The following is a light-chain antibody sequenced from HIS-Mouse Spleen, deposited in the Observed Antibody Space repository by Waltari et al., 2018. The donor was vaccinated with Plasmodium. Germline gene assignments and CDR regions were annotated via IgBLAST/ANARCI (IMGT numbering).Light chain of an antibody. CDR3: QQYNNWSFT. CDR2: GAS. CDR1: QSVSSN. V-gene: IGKV3-15*01. Sequence: EIVMTQSPATLSVSPGERATPSGTASQSVSSNLAWYQQKPGQAPRLLIYGASTRATGIPARFSGSGSWTEFTLTISSLQSEDFAVYYCQQYNNWSFTFGPGTKVDIK. J-gene: IGKJ3*01.